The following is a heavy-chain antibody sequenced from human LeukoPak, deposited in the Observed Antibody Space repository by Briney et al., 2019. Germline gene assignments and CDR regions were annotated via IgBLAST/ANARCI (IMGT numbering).Heavy chain of an antibody. D-gene: IGHD3-10*01. J-gene: IGHJ4*02. CDR3: ASYGITMVRGVIIEGAPDY. V-gene: IGHV4-59*01. CDR2: IYYSGST. CDR1: GGSISSYY. Sequence: PSETLSLTCTVSGGSISSYYWSWIRQPPGKGLEWIGYIYYSGSTNYNPSLKSRVTISVDTSKNQFSLKLSSVTAADTAVYYCASYGITMVRGVIIEGAPDYWGQGTLVTVSS.